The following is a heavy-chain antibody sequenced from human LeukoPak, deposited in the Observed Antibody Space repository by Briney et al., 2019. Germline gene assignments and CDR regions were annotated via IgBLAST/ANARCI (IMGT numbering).Heavy chain of an antibody. CDR1: GGTFSSYA. J-gene: IGHJ5*02. CDR2: ILPIFGTA. CDR3: ARETAYCSGGSCLGNWFDP. Sequence: LVKVSCKASGGTFSSYAISWVRLAPGQGLEWKGGILPIFGTANYAHKLQGRVTITADESTSTAYMAVGSLRSEDTAVYYCARETAYCSGGSCLGNWFDPWGQGTLVTVSS. V-gene: IGHV1-69*13. D-gene: IGHD2-15*01.